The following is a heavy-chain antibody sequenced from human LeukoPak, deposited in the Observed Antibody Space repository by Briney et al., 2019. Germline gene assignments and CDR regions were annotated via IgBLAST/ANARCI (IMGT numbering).Heavy chain of an antibody. CDR2: INVYNGNT. D-gene: IGHD3-22*01. CDR3: ARDLGIYYYDTSGSPLADY. V-gene: IGHV1-18*01. J-gene: IGHJ4*02. CDR1: GYTFTSYA. Sequence: ASVKVSCTASGYTFTSYAISWVRQAPGQGLEWLGWINVYNGNTYSAQKLQGRVTMATDTSTSTAYMELRSLRSDGTAVYYCARDLGIYYYDTSGSPLADYWGQGTLVTVSS.